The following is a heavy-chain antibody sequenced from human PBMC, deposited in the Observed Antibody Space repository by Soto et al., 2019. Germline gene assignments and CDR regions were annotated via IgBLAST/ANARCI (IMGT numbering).Heavy chain of an antibody. D-gene: IGHD6-19*01. Sequence: PGGSLRLSCTASGFTFGAYTLAWVRQAPGKGLEWVGSIRSTVYGVTTYYDASVRDRFIISRDDSKSVAYLQMNSLRTEDTAVYFCTRVREWLIRIRFRYYGLDVWGQGTTVTVSS. J-gene: IGHJ6*02. CDR2: IRSTVYGVTT. CDR3: TRVREWLIRIRFRYYGLDV. CDR1: GFTFGAYT. V-gene: IGHV3-49*04.